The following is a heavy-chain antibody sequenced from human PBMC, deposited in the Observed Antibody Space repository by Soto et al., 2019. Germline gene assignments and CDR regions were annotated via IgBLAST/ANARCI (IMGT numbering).Heavy chain of an antibody. J-gene: IGHJ3*02. CDR3: AREQYCGGDCLDAFDI. Sequence: PGGSLRLSCAASGFTFDDYGMSWVRQAPGKGLEWVSGINWNGGSTGYADSVKGRFTISRDNAKNSLYLQMNSLRAEDTALYHCAREQYCGGDCLDAFDIWGQGTMVTVSS. V-gene: IGHV3-20*01. CDR2: INWNGGST. D-gene: IGHD2-21*02. CDR1: GFTFDDYG.